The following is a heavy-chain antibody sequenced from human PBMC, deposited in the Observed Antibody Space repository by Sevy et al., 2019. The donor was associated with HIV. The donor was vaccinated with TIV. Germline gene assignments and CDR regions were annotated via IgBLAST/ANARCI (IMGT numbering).Heavy chain of an antibody. CDR3: ARDALYYYDSSGYGPDAFDI. CDR1: GYTFTSYG. V-gene: IGHV1-18*01. J-gene: IGHJ3*02. D-gene: IGHD3-22*01. Sequence: ASVKVSCKASGYTFTSYGISWVRQAPGQGLEWMGWISAYNGNTNYAQKLQGRVTMTTDTSTSTAYMELRSLRSDDTAVYYCARDALYYYDSSGYGPDAFDIWGQGTMVTVSS. CDR2: ISAYNGNT.